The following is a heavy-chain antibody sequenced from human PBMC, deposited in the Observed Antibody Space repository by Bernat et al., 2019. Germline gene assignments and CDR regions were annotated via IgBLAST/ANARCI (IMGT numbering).Heavy chain of an antibody. D-gene: IGHD6-13*01. J-gene: IGHJ4*02. CDR2: ISSSSSYI. V-gene: IGHV3-21*01. CDR1: GFTFSSYS. Sequence: EVQLVESGGGLVKPGGSLRLSCAASGFTFSSYSMNWVRQAPGKGLEWVSSISSSSSYIYYADSVKGRFTISRDNAKNSLYLQMNSLRAEDTAVYYCARDISSSWYSIDYFDYWGQGTLVTVSS. CDR3: ARDISSSWYSIDYFDY.